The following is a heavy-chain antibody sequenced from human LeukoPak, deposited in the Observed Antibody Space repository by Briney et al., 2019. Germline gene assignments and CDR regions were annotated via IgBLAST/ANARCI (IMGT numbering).Heavy chain of an antibody. CDR1: GFTFSNYW. J-gene: IGHJ4*02. D-gene: IGHD6-13*01. V-gene: IGHV3-7*01. CDR2: IKEDGSEK. Sequence: GGSLSLSCAASGFTFSNYWMSWVRQAPGKGLEWVANIKEDGSEKYYVDSVKGRSTISRDNARNSLYLQMNSLRAEDTAVYYCASGRQLGYWGQGTLVTVSS. CDR3: ASGRQLGY.